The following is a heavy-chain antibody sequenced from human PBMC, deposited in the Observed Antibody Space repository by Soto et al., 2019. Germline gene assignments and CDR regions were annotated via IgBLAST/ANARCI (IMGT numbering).Heavy chain of an antibody. CDR2: ISGSGGST. CDR3: ANDLRTYYYDRSPFDY. V-gene: IGHV3-23*01. Sequence: PGGSLRLACAASGVTFSSYAMSWVRQAPGKGLEWVSAISGSGGSTYYADSVKGRFTISRDNSKNTLYLQMNSLRAEDTAVYYCANDLRTYYYDRSPFDYWGQGTLVTVSS. D-gene: IGHD3-22*01. J-gene: IGHJ4*02. CDR1: GVTFSSYA.